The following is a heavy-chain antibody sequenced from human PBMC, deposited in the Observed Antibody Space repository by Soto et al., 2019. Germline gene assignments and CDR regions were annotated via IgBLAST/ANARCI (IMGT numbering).Heavy chain of an antibody. Sequence: PSETLSLTCTVSGGSVSNYYWTWIRQPPGKGLEWISYINYSGSTDHSPSLKSRVTISLDTSKNQFSLRLIPVTAADTAVYYCARLAPRYRIRDYNYHSLDFWGQGTTVTVSS. CDR2: INYSGST. V-gene: IGHV4-59*02. CDR3: ARLAPRYRIRDYNYHSLDF. D-gene: IGHD1-20*01. J-gene: IGHJ6*02. CDR1: GGSVSNYY.